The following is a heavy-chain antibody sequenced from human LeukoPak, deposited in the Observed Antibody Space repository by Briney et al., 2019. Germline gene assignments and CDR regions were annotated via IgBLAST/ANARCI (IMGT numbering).Heavy chain of an antibody. CDR3: AKDHQYYYDSSGYYYDNWFDP. V-gene: IGHV3-23*01. CDR1: GFTFSSYA. CDR2: ISGSGGST. D-gene: IGHD3-22*01. Sequence: GGSLRLSCAASGFTFSSYAMSWVRQAPGKGLERVSAISGSGGSTYYADSVKGRFTISRDNSKNTLYLQMNSLRAEDTAVYYCAKDHQYYYDSSGYYYDNWFDPWGQGTLVTVSS. J-gene: IGHJ5*02.